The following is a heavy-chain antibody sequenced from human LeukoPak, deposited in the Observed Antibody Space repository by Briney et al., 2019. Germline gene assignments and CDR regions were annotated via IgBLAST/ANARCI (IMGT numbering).Heavy chain of an antibody. J-gene: IGHJ4*02. D-gene: IGHD2-21*02. Sequence: GGSLRLSCAASGFTFSSYAMSWVRQAPGKALEWVSHITSSGDRTYYADSVKGRFTISRDNSKNTLYLQLSSLRTEDTAVYYCAKISWDSGGDREKYWGQGTRVTVSS. CDR3: AKISWDSGGDREKY. V-gene: IGHV3-23*01. CDR1: GFTFSSYA. CDR2: ITSSGDRT.